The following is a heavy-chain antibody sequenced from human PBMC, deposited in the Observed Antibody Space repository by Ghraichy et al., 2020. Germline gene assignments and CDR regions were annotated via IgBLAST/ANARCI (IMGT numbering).Heavy chain of an antibody. D-gene: IGHD5-24*01. J-gene: IGHJ4*02. CDR2: ISSSSSYI. CDR1: GFTFGSYS. V-gene: IGHV3-21*01. CDR3: ARDVGAMATTHFDY. Sequence: GGSLRLSCAASGFTFGSYSMNWVRQAPGKGLEWVSSISSSSSYIYYADSVKGRFTISRDNAKNSLYLQMNSLRAEDTAVYYCARDVGAMATTHFDYWGQGTLVTVSS.